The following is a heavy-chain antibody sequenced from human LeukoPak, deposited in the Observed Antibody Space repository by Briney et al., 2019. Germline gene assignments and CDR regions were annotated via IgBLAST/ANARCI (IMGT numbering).Heavy chain of an antibody. V-gene: IGHV4-34*01. J-gene: IGHJ4*02. CDR2: INHSGST. CDR1: GGSFSGYY. CDR3: ARGGSNLDY. Sequence: SETLSLTCAVYGGSFSGYYWSWIRQPPGKGLEWIGEINHSGSTNYNPSIKSRVTISVDTSKNQFSLKLSSVPAAETAVYYCARGGSNLDYWGQGTLVTVSS. D-gene: IGHD6-13*01.